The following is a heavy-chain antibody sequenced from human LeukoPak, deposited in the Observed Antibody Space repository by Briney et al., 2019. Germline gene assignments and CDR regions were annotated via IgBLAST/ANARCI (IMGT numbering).Heavy chain of an antibody. D-gene: IGHD2-15*01. J-gene: IGHJ3*02. Sequence: SVKVSCKASGGTFSSYAISWVRQAPGQGLEWMGRIIPIFGTANYAQKFQGRVTITTDESTSTAYMELSSLRSEDTAVYYCARYLGYWSGGSCYSPAFDIWGQGTMVTVSS. CDR3: ARYLGYWSGGSCYSPAFDI. CDR2: IIPIFGTA. V-gene: IGHV1-69*05. CDR1: GGTFSSYA.